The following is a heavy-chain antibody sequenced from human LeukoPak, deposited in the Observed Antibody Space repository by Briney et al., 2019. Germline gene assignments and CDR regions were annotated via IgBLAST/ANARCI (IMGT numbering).Heavy chain of an antibody. J-gene: IGHJ4*02. CDR3: ARVGSIAVAGPPDY. CDR2: ITNGGSNI. Sequence: GGSLRLSCAASGFTFSSYSINWVSQAPGKGREWVSYITNGGSNIYYADSAKRRFTISRDNAEHTLYLQENTLRAEDTAVYYCARVGSIAVAGPPDYWGQGTLVTVSS. CDR1: GFTFSSYS. D-gene: IGHD6-13*01. V-gene: IGHV3-48*04.